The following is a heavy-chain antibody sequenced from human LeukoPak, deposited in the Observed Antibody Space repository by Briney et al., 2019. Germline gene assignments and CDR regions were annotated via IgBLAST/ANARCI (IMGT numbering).Heavy chain of an antibody. Sequence: GGSLRLSCEASGFTFTTYSMTWVRQAPGKGLEWVSYIGSSGSTIYYADSVKGRFTISRDNAKNSLYLQMNSLRAEDTAVYYCAREYYDILTGYLDDYWGQGTLVTVSS. V-gene: IGHV3-48*04. CDR3: AREYYDILTGYLDDY. D-gene: IGHD3-9*01. J-gene: IGHJ4*02. CDR2: IGSSGSTI. CDR1: GFTFTTYS.